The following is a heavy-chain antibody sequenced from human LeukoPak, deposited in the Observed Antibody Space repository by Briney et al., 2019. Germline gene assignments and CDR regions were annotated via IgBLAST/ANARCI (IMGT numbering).Heavy chain of an antibody. V-gene: IGHV1-2*02. J-gene: IGHJ6*02. CDR1: GYTLTGYY. D-gene: IGHD6-13*01. CDR2: INPNSGGT. Sequence: ASVKVSCKASGYTLTGYYMHWVRQAPGQGLEWMGWINPNSGGTNYAQKFQGRVTMTRDTSISTAYMELSRLRSDDTAVYYCARTSSSWYARDYYYYGMDVWGQGTTVTVSS. CDR3: ARTSSSWYARDYYYYGMDV.